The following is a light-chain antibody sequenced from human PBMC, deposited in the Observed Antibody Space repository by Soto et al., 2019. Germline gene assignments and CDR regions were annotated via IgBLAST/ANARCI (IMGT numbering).Light chain of an antibody. J-gene: IGLJ3*02. V-gene: IGLV8-61*01. CDR2: STN. CDR1: SGSVSTHYY. CDR3: VLYMGSGVWV. Sequence: QTVVTQESSFSVSPGRTVTLTCGLSSGSVSTHYYPSWYQQTPGQAPRTLIYSTNTRSSGVPDRFSGSILGNKAALTITGAQADDESDYYCVLYMGSGVWVFGGGTKLTVL.